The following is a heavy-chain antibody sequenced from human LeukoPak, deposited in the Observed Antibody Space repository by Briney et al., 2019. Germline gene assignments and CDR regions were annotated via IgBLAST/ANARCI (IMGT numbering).Heavy chain of an antibody. CDR3: TTLGYHLDS. V-gene: IGHV3-48*03. CDR1: GFDFSAYE. D-gene: IGHD3-22*01. Sequence: GGSLRLSCAASGFDFSAYEMNWVRQAPGKGLEWVAYYAGSDTTKYYADSVKGRFTISRDNAKNSLYLQMNSLRAEDTALYYCTTLGYHLDSWGQGTLVTVSS. J-gene: IGHJ4*02. CDR2: YAGSDTTK.